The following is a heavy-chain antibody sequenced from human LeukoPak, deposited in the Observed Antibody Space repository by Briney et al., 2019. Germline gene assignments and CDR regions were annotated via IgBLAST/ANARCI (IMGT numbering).Heavy chain of an antibody. CDR1: GFTFSSYS. CDR2: ISTDGDNT. V-gene: IGHV3-64*01. CDR3: AKSEIWFGEFDY. Sequence: GGSLRLSCAASGFTFSSYSMHWVRQAPGRGLEYVSAISTDGDNTYYANSVKGRFTISRDSSTNTLYLQMGSLRAEDTAVYYCAKSEIWFGEFDYWGQGTLVTVSS. J-gene: IGHJ4*02. D-gene: IGHD3-10*01.